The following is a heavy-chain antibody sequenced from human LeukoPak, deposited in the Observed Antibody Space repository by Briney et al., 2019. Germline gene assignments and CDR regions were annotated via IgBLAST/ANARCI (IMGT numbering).Heavy chain of an antibody. CDR1: GFTFSSHE. Sequence: PGGSLRLSCVGSGFTFSSHEMNWVRQAPGKGLEWVSSISSSSSYIYYADSVKGRFTISRDNAKNSLHLQMNSLRAEDTAVYYCARDLAVAGTGDYWGQGTLVTVSS. CDR3: ARDLAVAGTGDY. D-gene: IGHD6-19*01. CDR2: ISSSSSYI. V-gene: IGHV3-21*01. J-gene: IGHJ4*02.